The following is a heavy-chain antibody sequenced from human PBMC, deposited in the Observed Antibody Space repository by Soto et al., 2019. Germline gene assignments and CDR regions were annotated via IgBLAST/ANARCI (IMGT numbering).Heavy chain of an antibody. Sequence: GASVKVSCKASGGTFNNYAISWVRQAPGQGLEWMGGIIPIFGTANYAQKFQGRVTITADESTSTAYMELRSLRSEDTAVYYCARGVHYDSSGYYYFYWGQGTPVTVS. CDR1: GGTFNNYA. CDR2: IIPIFGTA. CDR3: ARGVHYDSSGYYYFY. V-gene: IGHV1-69*13. D-gene: IGHD3-22*01. J-gene: IGHJ4*02.